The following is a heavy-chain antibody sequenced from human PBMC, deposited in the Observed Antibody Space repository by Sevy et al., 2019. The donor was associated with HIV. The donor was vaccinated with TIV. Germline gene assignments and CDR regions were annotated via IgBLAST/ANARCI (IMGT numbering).Heavy chain of an antibody. V-gene: IGHV3-48*03. CDR2: IGSLGSPI. Sequence: GGSLRLSCAVSGFTFSSYEMHWVRQAPGKGLEWVSYIGSLGSPINYADSVKGRITISRDNAKNSLYLQMNSLRAEDTAVYYCVRVGIETAFYGMDVWGQGTTVTVSS. CDR1: GFTFSSYE. J-gene: IGHJ6*02. CDR3: VRVGIETAFYGMDV.